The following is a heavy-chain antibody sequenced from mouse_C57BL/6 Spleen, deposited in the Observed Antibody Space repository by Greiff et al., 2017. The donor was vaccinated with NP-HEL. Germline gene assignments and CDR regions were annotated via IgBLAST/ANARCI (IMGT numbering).Heavy chain of an antibody. V-gene: IGHV8-12*01. J-gene: IGHJ3*01. CDR1: GFSLSTSGMG. CDR3: ARSQAGYYGSRFAY. Sequence: QVTLKESGPGILQSSQTLSLTCSFSGFSLSTSGMGVSWIRQPSGKGLEWLAHIYWDDDKRYNPSLKSRLTISKDTSRNQVFLKITSVDTADTATYYCARSQAGYYGSRFAYWGQGTLVTVSA. CDR2: IYWDDDK. D-gene: IGHD2-2*01.